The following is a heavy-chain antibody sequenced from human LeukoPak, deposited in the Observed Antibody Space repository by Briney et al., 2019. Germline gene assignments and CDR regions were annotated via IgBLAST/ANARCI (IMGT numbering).Heavy chain of an antibody. D-gene: IGHD3-3*01. CDR2: TYYSGSA. Sequence: PWETLSLTCTVSGGSISSSSDYWGWIRQPPGKGLEWIGTTYYSGSAYYNPSLWSRVTISVDTSKNQFSLKLNSVTAADTAVYYCANSYDFRIAYRYWGQGNLVTISS. V-gene: IGHV4-39*07. CDR1: GGSISSSSDY. J-gene: IGHJ4*02. CDR3: ANSYDFRIAYRY.